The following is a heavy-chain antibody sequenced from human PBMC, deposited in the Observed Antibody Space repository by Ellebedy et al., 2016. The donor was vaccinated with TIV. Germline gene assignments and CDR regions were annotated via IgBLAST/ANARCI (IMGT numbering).Heavy chain of an antibody. V-gene: IGHV4-31*03. CDR2: IYYSGST. J-gene: IGHJ4*02. Sequence: MPSEILSLTCTFSGGSINSGGCYWIWMRQYPGNGLEWIGYIYYSGSTYYNPSLKSRVTISLDTSKNQFTLNLSSVTAADTAVYYCATGNQWDQLLVYWGQGTLVTVSS. CDR3: ATGNQWDQLLVY. CDR1: GGSINSGGCY. D-gene: IGHD1-26*01.